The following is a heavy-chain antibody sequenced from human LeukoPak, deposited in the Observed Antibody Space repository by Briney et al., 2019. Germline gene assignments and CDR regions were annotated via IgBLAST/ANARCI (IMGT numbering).Heavy chain of an antibody. CDR1: GFTFSSYA. V-gene: IGHV3-21*01. J-gene: IGHJ3*02. Sequence: GGSLRLSCAASGFTFSSYAMHWVRQAPGKGLEWVSSISSSSSYIYYADSVKGRFTISRDNAKNSLYLQMNSLRAEDTAVYYCASYYYDSSGTSTAFDIWGQGTMVTVSS. D-gene: IGHD3-22*01. CDR3: ASYYYDSSGTSTAFDI. CDR2: ISSSSSYI.